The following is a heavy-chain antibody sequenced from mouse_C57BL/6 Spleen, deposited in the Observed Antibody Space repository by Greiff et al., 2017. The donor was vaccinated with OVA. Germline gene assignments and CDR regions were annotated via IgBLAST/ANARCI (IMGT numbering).Heavy chain of an antibody. CDR3: ARKGGYDDYAMDY. CDR2: IDPSDSET. J-gene: IGHJ4*01. V-gene: IGHV1-52*01. CDR1: GYTFTSYW. Sequence: VQLQQSGAELVRPGSSVKLSCKASGYTFTSYWMHWVKQRPIQGLEWIGNIDPSDSETHYNQKFKDKATLTVDKSSSTAYMQLSSLTSEDSAVYYCARKGGYDDYAMDYWGQGTSVTVSS. D-gene: IGHD2-2*01.